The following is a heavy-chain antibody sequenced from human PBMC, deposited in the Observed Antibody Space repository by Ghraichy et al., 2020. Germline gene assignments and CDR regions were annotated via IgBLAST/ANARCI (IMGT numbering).Heavy chain of an antibody. CDR1: GFTFSDYY. J-gene: IGHJ4*02. D-gene: IGHD3-10*01. V-gene: IGHV3-11*06. CDR3: AHPGGYGSGKDY. CDR2: ISSGSSYR. Sequence: GGSLRLSCAASGFTFSDYYVSWIRQAPGKGLEWVSYISSGSSYRNYADSVKGRFTISRDNVKNSLYLQMNSLRAEDTAVYYCAHPGGYGSGKDYWGQGTLVTVSS.